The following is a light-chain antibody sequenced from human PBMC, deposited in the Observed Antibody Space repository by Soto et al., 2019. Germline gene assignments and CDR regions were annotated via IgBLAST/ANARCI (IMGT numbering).Light chain of an antibody. CDR3: QQSYSPPFT. V-gene: IGKV1-39*01. CDR2: AAS. Sequence: DIQMTQSPASLSASVGDGVTITCRASQTISSYFNWYQQRSGIVPRRLTYAASTLQSGVQSRFSGRGFATKFTLDINSLQPEDFATYYCQQSYSPPFTFGPGTKVDIK. J-gene: IGKJ3*01. CDR1: QTISSY.